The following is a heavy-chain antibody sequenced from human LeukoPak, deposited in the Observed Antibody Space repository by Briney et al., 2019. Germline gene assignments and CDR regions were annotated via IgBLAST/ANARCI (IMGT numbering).Heavy chain of an antibody. CDR3: ARGADSGYSSDN. D-gene: IGHD3-9*01. J-gene: IGHJ4*02. CDR1: GFTFSNYA. CDR2: IRYDGSNK. V-gene: IGHV3-30*02. Sequence: PGGSLRLSCAASGFTFSNYAMHWVRQAPGKGLEWVAFIRYDGSNKYYADSVKGRFTISRDNAKNTLYLQMNSLRAEDTAVYYCARGADSGYSSDNWGQGTLVSVSS.